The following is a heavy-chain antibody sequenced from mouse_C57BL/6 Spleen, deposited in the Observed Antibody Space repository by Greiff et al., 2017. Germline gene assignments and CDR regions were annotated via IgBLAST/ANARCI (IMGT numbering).Heavy chain of an antibody. CDR3: AREGITTPDFDD. D-gene: IGHD1-1*01. CDR1: GYTFTSYW. J-gene: IGHJ2*01. CDR2: IHPNSGST. Sequence: VQLQQPGAELVKPGASVKLSCKASGYTFTSYWMHWVKQRPGQGLEWIGMIHPNSGSTNYNEKFKSKATLTVDKSSSTAYMQLSSLTSEDSAVYYCAREGITTPDFDDWGQGTTLTVSS. V-gene: IGHV1-64*01.